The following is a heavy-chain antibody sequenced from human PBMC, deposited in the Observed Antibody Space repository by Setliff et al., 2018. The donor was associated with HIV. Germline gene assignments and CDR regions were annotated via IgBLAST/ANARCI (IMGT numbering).Heavy chain of an antibody. D-gene: IGHD3-22*01. CDR2: INPNMGDT. Sequence: ASVKVSCKASGYKFTGHHIQWMRQAPGQGLEWMGRINPNMGDTHYAQKFQGRVTVTADESTSTAYMQLSSLRSDDTAVYYCARGRNYDSSGYGDYYYYMDVWGKGTTVTVSS. J-gene: IGHJ6*03. V-gene: IGHV1-2*06. CDR1: GYKFTGHH. CDR3: ARGRNYDSSGYGDYYYYMDV.